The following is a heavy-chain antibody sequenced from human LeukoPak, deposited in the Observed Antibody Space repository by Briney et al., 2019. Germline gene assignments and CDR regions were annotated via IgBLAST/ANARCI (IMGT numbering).Heavy chain of an antibody. J-gene: IGHJ6*02. Sequence: SETLSLTCAVYAGSFSGYYWSWSRQPPAKGLEWIGEINHSGSTNYNPSLKSRVTISVDTSKNQFSLTLSSVTAAATAVYYCARGPHLVTDDYYYYGMDVWGQGTTVTVSS. D-gene: IGHD3-9*01. CDR2: INHSGST. CDR3: ARGPHLVTDDYYYYGMDV. CDR1: AGSFSGYY. V-gene: IGHV4-34*01.